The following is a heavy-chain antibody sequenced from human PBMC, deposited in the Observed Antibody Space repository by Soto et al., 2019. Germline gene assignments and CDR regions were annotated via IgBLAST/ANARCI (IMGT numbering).Heavy chain of an antibody. J-gene: IGHJ6*02. D-gene: IGHD1-26*01. V-gene: IGHV1-2*04. CDR3: ARYSGDYYYGMDV. Sequence: ASVKVSCKASGYTFTCYYMHWVRQAPGQGLEWMGWINPNSGGTNYAQKFQGWVTMTRDTSISTAYMELSRLRSDDTAVYYCARYSGDYYYGMDVWGQGTTVTVSS. CDR1: GYTFTCYY. CDR2: INPNSGGT.